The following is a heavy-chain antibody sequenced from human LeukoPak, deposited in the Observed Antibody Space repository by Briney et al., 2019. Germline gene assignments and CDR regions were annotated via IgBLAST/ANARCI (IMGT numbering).Heavy chain of an antibody. CDR2: FHHSGDT. D-gene: IGHD1-20*01. CDR3: ARVRGTRHSNWTLWIY. Sequence: PAETLSLTCTVSGYSFSSDYYWAWIRPPPGKGPEWIGIFHHSGDTHYKPSLKSRVTISFDTSKNQFSLKLNSVNAADTAVYYCARVRGTRHSNWTLWIYWGGGRLATVS. V-gene: IGHV4-38-2*02. CDR1: GYSFSSDYY. J-gene: IGHJ4*02.